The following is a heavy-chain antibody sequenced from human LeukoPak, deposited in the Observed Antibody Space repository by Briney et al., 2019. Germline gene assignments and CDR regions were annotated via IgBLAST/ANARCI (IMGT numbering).Heavy chain of an antibody. CDR3: ARASLARGTPFYFGMDV. CDR1: GGTFSSYS. CDR2: IIPIFGTA. Sequence: VASLNVSCKASGGTFSSYSISWVRQAPGQGLEWMGGIIPIFGTANYAQNFQGRVTITADESSSTAFMELSSLRSEDTAVYYCARASLARGTPFYFGMDVWGQGTTVIVSS. J-gene: IGHJ6*02. V-gene: IGHV1-69*01. D-gene: IGHD2-15*01.